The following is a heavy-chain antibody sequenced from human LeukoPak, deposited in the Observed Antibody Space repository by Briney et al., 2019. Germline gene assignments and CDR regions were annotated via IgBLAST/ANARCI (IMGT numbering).Heavy chain of an antibody. J-gene: IGHJ4*02. CDR1: GFTFSSYG. D-gene: IGHD3-10*01. Sequence: RPGGSLRLPCAASGFTFSSYGMHWVRQAPGKGLEWVAFIRYDGSNKYYADSVKGRFTISRDNSKNTLYLQMNSLRAEDTAVYYCVRVGGRYSPFAYWGQGTLVTVSS. CDR3: VRVGGRYSPFAY. CDR2: IRYDGSNK. V-gene: IGHV3-30*02.